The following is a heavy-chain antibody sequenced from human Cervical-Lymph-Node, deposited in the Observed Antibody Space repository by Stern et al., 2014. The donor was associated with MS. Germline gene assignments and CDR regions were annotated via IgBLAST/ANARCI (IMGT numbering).Heavy chain of an antibody. CDR3: ARETTDFDS. CDR1: GFAFRSYA. CDR2: ITGSGHHI. V-gene: IGHV3-23*04. D-gene: IGHD4-17*01. Sequence: EVQLVESGGGLRQPGGSLRLSCAASGFAFRSYALSWVRQAPGQGLECVSSITGSGHHIHYADSVKGRFTISRDNSNNTVFLLMDSLRVEDTGVYFCARETTDFDSWGQGTLVTVSS. J-gene: IGHJ4*02.